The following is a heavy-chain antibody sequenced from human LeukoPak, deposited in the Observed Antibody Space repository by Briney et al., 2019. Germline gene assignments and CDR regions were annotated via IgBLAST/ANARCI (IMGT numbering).Heavy chain of an antibody. CDR2: ILHSGYT. Sequence: SDTLSLTCTVSGGSLGRSNTYWGWIRQTPGKGLEWLGTILHSGYTYNNPSLKSRVTLSVDSSKNQFSLSLSSVTAADTAVYFCARHRGGGGYHYMDVWGKGTTVIVSS. J-gene: IGHJ6*03. V-gene: IGHV4-39*01. CDR1: GGSLGRSNTY. CDR3: ARHRGGGGYHYMDV. D-gene: IGHD2-21*01.